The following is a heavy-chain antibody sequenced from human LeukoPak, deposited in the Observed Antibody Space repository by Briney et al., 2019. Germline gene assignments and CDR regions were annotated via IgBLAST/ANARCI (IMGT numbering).Heavy chain of an antibody. V-gene: IGHV3-43*01. CDR2: ISWDGGST. J-gene: IGHJ6*03. Sequence: GGSLRLSCAASGFSFENYNMNWVRQAPGEGLEWVSLISWDGGSTYYADSVKGRFTISRDNSKNSLYLQMNSLRTEDTALYYCAKGEAYYYYMDVWGKGTTVTVSS. CDR1: GFSFENYN. CDR3: AKGEAYYYYMDV.